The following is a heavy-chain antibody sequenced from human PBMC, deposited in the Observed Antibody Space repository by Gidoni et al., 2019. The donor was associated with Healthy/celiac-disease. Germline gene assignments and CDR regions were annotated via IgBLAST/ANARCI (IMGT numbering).Heavy chain of an antibody. CDR1: GGTFSSYA. CDR2: IIPIFGTA. D-gene: IGHD2-15*01. Sequence: QVQLVQSGAEVKKPGSSVTVSCKASGGTFSSYAISWVRQAPGQGLEWMGGIIPIFGTANYAQKFQGRVTITADKSTSTAYMELSSLRSEDTAVYYCARDLLDGRGMMPYYYYGMDVWGQGTTVTVSS. V-gene: IGHV1-69*06. J-gene: IGHJ6*02. CDR3: ARDLLDGRGMMPYYYYGMDV.